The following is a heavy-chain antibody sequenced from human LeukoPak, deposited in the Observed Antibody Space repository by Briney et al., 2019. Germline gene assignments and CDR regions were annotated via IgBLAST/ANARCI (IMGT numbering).Heavy chain of an antibody. D-gene: IGHD3-10*01. CDR1: GYTFISYY. Sequence: GASVKVSCKASGYTFISYYIHWVRQAPGQGLEWMGVINPSSGSPSYAQNFQGRVTMTRNTSISTAYMELSSLRSEDTAVYYCASQPNYGSGSEVWWFDPWGQGTLVTVSS. CDR2: INPSSGSP. J-gene: IGHJ5*02. V-gene: IGHV1-46*01. CDR3: ASQPNYGSGSEVWWFDP.